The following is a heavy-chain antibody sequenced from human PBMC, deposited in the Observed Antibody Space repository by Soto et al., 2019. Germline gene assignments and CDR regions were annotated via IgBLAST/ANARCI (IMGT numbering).Heavy chain of an antibody. J-gene: IGHJ6*03. CDR1: GGSISSGYY. D-gene: IGHD3-10*02. V-gene: IGHV4-31*03. Sequence: SETLSLTCSVSGGSISSGYYWTWIRQHPGKGLEWIGYIYYSGNTYYSPSLKSRVTISVDTSKNQFSLRLSSVTAADTAVYYCASTDYVAYYMDGWGQGTTVTVSS. CDR3: ASTDYVAYYMDG. CDR2: IYYSGNT.